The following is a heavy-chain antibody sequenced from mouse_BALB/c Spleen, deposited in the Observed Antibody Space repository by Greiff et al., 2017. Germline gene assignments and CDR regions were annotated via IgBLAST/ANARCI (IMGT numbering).Heavy chain of an antibody. Sequence: VQLQQSGAELMKPGASVKISCKATGYTFSSYWIEWVKQRPGHGLEWIGEILPGSGSTNYNEKFKGKATLTSDKSSSTAYMELSSLTSEDSAVYYCATAYYGNRYYAMDYWGQGTSVTVSS. CDR2: ILPGSGST. CDR3: ATAYYGNRYYAMDY. V-gene: IGHV1-9*01. D-gene: IGHD2-10*01. J-gene: IGHJ4*01. CDR1: GYTFSSYW.